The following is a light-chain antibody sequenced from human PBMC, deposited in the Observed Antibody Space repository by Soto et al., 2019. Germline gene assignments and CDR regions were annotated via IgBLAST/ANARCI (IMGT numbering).Light chain of an antibody. Sequence: DVVMTQSRLSLPVTLVQPASISCRSNQSLVHSDGIAYFSWFQQRPGRSPRRLIYKVSNRDSGVPARFSGSGSGTDFALKISRVEAEDVGVYYCMQGTHWPITFGQGTRLEIK. CDR2: KVS. CDR3: MQGTHWPIT. CDR1: QSLVHSDGIAY. J-gene: IGKJ5*01. V-gene: IGKV2-30*02.